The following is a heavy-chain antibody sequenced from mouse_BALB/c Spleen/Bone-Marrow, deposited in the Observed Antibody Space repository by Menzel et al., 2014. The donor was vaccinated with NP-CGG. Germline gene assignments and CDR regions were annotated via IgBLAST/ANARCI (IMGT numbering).Heavy chain of an antibody. CDR1: GFSLTSYG. V-gene: IGHV2-3*01. CDR2: IWGDGST. D-gene: IGHD2-10*02. CDR3: AKGEYGKRYYVMDY. J-gene: IGHJ4*01. Sequence: VKVVESGPGLVAPSQSLSITCTVSGFSLTSYGVSWVRQPPGKGLEWLGVIWGDGSTNYHSALISRLSISKDNSKSQVFLKLNSLQTDDTATYQCAKGEYGKRYYVMDYWGQGTSATVSS.